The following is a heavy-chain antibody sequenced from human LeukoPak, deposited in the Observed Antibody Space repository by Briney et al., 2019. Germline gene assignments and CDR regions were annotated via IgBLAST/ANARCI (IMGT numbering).Heavy chain of an antibody. CDR3: ARRQGARGYYYMDV. V-gene: IGHV3-21*01. D-gene: IGHD1-26*01. CDR2: IFPSGGEI. J-gene: IGHJ6*03. Sequence: PGGSLRLSCAASGFTFSTFAMIWVRQPPGKGLEWVSSIFPSGGEIHYADSVRGRFTISRDNAKNSLYLQMNSLRAEDAAVYYCARRQGARGYYYMDVWGKGTTVTISS. CDR1: GFTFSTFA.